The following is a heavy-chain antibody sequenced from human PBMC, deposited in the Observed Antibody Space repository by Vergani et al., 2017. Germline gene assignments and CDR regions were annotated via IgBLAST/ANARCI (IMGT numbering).Heavy chain of an antibody. Sequence: QVQLQESGPGLVKPSETLTLTCDVSDSSIMTNPYWGWFRQSPGKGLEWIGCIHHSGDNHYNSSLKSRVSISIVSSSKFSLSLTSVTAADTAIYYCARHRGSVCFFPSSYFYEMDVWGHGTTVTVSS. CDR2: IHHSGDN. CDR1: DSSIMTNPY. CDR3: ARHRGSVCFFPSSYFYEMDV. V-gene: IGHV4-38-2*01. D-gene: IGHD3-10*01. J-gene: IGHJ6*02.